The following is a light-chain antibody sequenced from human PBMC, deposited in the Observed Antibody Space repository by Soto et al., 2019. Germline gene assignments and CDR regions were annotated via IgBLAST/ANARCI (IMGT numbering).Light chain of an antibody. J-gene: IGLJ3*02. Sequence: QSVLTQPASVSGSPGQSITISCTATSSDIGSYNHVSWYQHHPGKAPKLVIYEGTERPSGVSNRFSGSKSGNTASLTISNLQAEDEADYYCCSFTTSNTWVFGGGTKVTVL. CDR3: CSFTTSNTWV. CDR1: SSDIGSYNH. CDR2: EGT. V-gene: IGLV2-23*01.